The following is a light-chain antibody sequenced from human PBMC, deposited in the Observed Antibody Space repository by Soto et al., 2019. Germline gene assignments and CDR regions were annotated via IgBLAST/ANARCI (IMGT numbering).Light chain of an antibody. CDR2: DAS. CDR3: QQYNSYTWT. J-gene: IGKJ1*01. V-gene: IGKV1-5*01. CDR1: QSISSW. Sequence: DIQMTHSASTLSASVGDRVTITCRASQSISSWLAWYQQKPGKAPKLLIYDASSLESGVPSRFSGSGSGTEFTLTISSLQPDDFATYYCQQYNSYTWTFGQGTKVEIK.